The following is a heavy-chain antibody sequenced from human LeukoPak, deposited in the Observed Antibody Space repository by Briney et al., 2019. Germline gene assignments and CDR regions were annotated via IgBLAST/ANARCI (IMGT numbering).Heavy chain of an antibody. V-gene: IGHV4-59*08. J-gene: IGHJ4*02. D-gene: IGHD1-26*01. CDR3: ARHSRSYYDFDY. CDR1: GDSISSYY. CDR2: IYYSGSA. Sequence: PSETLSLTCTVSGDSISSYYWSWIRQPPGKGLEWIGYIYYSGSANYNPSLKSRVTISVDTSKNHFSLKLSFVTAADTAVYYCARHSRSYYDFDYWGQGTLVTVSS.